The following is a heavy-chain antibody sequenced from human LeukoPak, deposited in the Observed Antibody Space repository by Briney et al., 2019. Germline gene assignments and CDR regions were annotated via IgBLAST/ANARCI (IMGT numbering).Heavy chain of an antibody. CDR2: IGGYNGNT. D-gene: IGHD2-2*01. Sequence: ASVKVSCKASGYTFTTYGISWLRQAPGQGLEWMGWIGGYNGNTHYAQRVQGRVTMTTDTSTSTAYMELRSLTSDDTAVYYCARALSNIIVPVAITYWGQGTLVTVSS. CDR3: ARALSNIIVPVAITY. CDR1: GYTFTTYG. J-gene: IGHJ4*02. V-gene: IGHV1-18*01.